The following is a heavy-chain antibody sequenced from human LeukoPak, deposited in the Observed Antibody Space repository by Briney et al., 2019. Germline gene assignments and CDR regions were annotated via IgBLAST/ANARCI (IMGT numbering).Heavy chain of an antibody. CDR2: INPNSGGT. CDR1: GYTFTGYY. Sequence: ASVKVSCMASGYTFTGYYMHWVRQAPGQGLEWMGWINPNSGGTNYVQKFQGRVTMTRDTSISTAYMELSRLRSDDTAVYYCAREGDTAMVSDAFDIWGQGTMVTVSS. J-gene: IGHJ3*02. V-gene: IGHV1-2*02. CDR3: AREGDTAMVSDAFDI. D-gene: IGHD5-18*01.